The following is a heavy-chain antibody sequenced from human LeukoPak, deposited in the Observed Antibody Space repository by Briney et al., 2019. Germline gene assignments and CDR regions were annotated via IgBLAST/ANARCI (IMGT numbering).Heavy chain of an antibody. CDR1: GFTFSSYW. CDR2: INSDGSST. Sequence: GGSLRLSCAASGFTFSSYWMHWVRQAPGKWLVWVSRINSDGSSTSYADSVKGRFTISRDNAKNTLYLQMNSLRAEDTAVYYCARVAFGYDKLYYFDYWGQVTLVTVSS. CDR3: ARVAFGYDKLYYFDY. D-gene: IGHD5-12*01. J-gene: IGHJ4*02. V-gene: IGHV3-74*01.